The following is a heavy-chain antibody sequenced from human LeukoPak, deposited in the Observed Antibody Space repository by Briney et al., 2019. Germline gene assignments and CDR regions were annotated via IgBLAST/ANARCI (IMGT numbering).Heavy chain of an antibody. V-gene: IGHV3-33*08. CDR3: ARDGPIAVAGSPIDY. D-gene: IGHD6-19*01. CDR2: IWYDGSNK. Sequence: SGGSLRLSCAASGFTVSSYGMHWVRQAPGKGLEWVAVIWYDGSNKYYADSVKGRFTISRDNSKNTLYLQMNSLRAEDTAVYYCARDGPIAVAGSPIDYWGQGTLVTVSS. CDR1: GFTVSSYG. J-gene: IGHJ4*02.